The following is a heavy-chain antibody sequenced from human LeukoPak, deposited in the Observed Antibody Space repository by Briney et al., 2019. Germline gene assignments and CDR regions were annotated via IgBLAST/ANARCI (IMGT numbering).Heavy chain of an antibody. Sequence: GGSLRLSCAASGFTFSSYAMSWVRQAPGKGLEWVSAISGSGGSTYYADSVKGRFTISRDNSNITLYLHMNSLRAEDTAVYYCAKYRYWKALYGQGYYFDYWGQGTLVTVSS. CDR1: GFTFSSYA. D-gene: IGHD1-1*01. CDR2: ISGSGGST. CDR3: AKYRYWKALYGQGYYFDY. V-gene: IGHV3-23*01. J-gene: IGHJ4*02.